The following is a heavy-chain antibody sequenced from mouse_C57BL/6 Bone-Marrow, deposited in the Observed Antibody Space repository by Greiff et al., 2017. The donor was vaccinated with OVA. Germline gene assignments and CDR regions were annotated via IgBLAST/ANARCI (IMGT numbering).Heavy chain of an antibody. CDR3: ARVNYYGSPYCYFDV. J-gene: IGHJ1*03. D-gene: IGHD1-1*01. V-gene: IGHV3-6*01. CDR2: ISYDGSN. Sequence: HQESGPGLVKPSQSLSLTCSVTGYSITSGYYWNWIRQFPGNKLEWIGYISYDGSNNYNPSLTNRISITRDTSKNQFFLMLNSVTTDDTATYYCARVNYYGSPYCYFDVWGTGTTVTVSS. CDR1: GYSITSGYY.